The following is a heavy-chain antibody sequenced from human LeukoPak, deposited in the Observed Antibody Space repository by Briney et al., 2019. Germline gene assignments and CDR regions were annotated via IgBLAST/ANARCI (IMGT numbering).Heavy chain of an antibody. CDR3: ARGRSYSSGWYGWFDP. V-gene: IGHV3-11*01. Sequence: RGSLRLSPAASGFTFSDYYMSWSRQAPGEGLGWGSYICSSGSTIYYADSVKGRFTTSRDNAKNSLYLQMNSLRAEDTAVYYCARGRSYSSGWYGWFDPWGQGTLVTVSS. CDR1: GFTFSDYY. D-gene: IGHD6-19*01. CDR2: ICSSGSTI. J-gene: IGHJ5*02.